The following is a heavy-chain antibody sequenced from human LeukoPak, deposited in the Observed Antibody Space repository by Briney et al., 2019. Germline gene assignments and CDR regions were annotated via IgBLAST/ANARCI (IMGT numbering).Heavy chain of an antibody. V-gene: IGHV1-2*06. J-gene: IGHJ4*02. CDR2: INPNSGGT. D-gene: IGHD6-13*01. CDR3: AKGDSSSFGY. CDR1: GYTFTGYY. Sequence: ASVKVSCKXSGYTFTGYYMHWVRQAPGHGLEWMGRINPNSGGTNYAQKFQGRVTMTRDTSISTAYMELSRLRSDDTAVYYCAKGDSSSFGYWGQGTLVTVSS.